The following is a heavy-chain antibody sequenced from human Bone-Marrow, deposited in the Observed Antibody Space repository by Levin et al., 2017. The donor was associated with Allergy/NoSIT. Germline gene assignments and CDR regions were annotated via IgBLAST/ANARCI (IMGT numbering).Heavy chain of an antibody. J-gene: IGHJ4*02. CDR1: GFTFDDYA. Sequence: GGSLRLSCAASGFTFDDYAMHWVRQAPGKGLEWVSGISWNSGSIGYADSVKGRFTISRDNAKNSLYLQMNSLRAEDTALYYCAKDIRRRRAAVAGNHFDYWGQGTLVTASS. V-gene: IGHV3-9*01. CDR2: ISWNSGSI. D-gene: IGHD6-19*01. CDR3: AKDIRRRRAAVAGNHFDY.